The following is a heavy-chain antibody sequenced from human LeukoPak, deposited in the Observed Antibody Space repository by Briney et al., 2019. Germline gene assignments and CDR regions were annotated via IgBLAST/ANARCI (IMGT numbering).Heavy chain of an antibody. V-gene: IGHV1-3*01. J-gene: IGHJ4*02. D-gene: IGHD6-13*01. CDR3: ARDRGAAADR. Sequence: KFQGRVTITRDTSASTAYMELSSLRSEDTAVYYCARDRGAAADRWGQGTLVTVSS.